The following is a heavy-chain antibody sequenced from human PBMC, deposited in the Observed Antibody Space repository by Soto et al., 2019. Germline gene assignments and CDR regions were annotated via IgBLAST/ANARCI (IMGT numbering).Heavy chain of an antibody. CDR3: ARARGRYSSNYYYMDV. Sequence: GGSLRLSCAASGFTFSSYGMHWVRQAPGKGLEWVAVIWYDGSNKYYADSVKGRFTISRDNSKNTLYLQMNSLRAEDTAVYYCARARGRYSSNYYYMDVWGKGTTVTVSS. V-gene: IGHV3-33*01. CDR2: IWYDGSNK. CDR1: GFTFSSYG. J-gene: IGHJ6*03. D-gene: IGHD6-13*01.